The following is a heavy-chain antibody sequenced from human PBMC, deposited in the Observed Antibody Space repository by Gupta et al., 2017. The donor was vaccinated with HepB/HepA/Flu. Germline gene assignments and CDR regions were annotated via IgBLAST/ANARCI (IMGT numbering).Heavy chain of an antibody. V-gene: IGHV4-39*01. CDR1: GGSISSSSYY. CDR3: ARHEYYDSSVGSYFDY. D-gene: IGHD3-22*01. CDR2: IYYSGST. Sequence: LQLQEPGPGLVKPSATLSLTRPVPGGSISSSSYYWGWIRQPPGKGLEWIGSIYYSGSTYYNPSLKSRVTISVDTSKNQCSLKLSSVTAADTAVYYCARHEYYDSSVGSYFDYWGQGTLVTVSS. J-gene: IGHJ4*02.